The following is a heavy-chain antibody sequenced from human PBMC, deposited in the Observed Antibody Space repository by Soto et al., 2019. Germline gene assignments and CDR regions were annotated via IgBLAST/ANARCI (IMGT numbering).Heavy chain of an antibody. J-gene: IGHJ5*02. V-gene: IGHV1-69*01. CDR2: IIPIFGTA. Sequence: QVQLVQSGDEVKKPGSSVKVSCKASGGTFSSYAISWVRQAPGQGLEWMGGIIPIFGTANYAQKFQGRVTITADESTSTAYMELSSLRSEDTAVYYCARDGSIFGQHSSHWFDPWGQGTLVTVSS. D-gene: IGHD3-3*02. CDR3: ARDGSIFGQHSSHWFDP. CDR1: GGTFSSYA.